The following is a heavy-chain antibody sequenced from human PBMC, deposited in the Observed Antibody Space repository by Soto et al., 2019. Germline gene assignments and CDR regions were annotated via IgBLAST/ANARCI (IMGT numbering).Heavy chain of an antibody. D-gene: IGHD6-19*01. J-gene: IGHJ4*02. CDR2: ISGSGGST. CDR3: AKDWWRSIAVAGHYNFDY. V-gene: IGHV3-23*01. Sequence: PGGSLRLSCAASGFTFSSYAMSWVRQAPGKGLEWVSAISGSGGSTYYADSVKGRFTISRDNSKNTLYLQMNSLRAEDTAVYYCAKDWWRSIAVAGHYNFDYWGQGTLVTVSS. CDR1: GFTFSSYA.